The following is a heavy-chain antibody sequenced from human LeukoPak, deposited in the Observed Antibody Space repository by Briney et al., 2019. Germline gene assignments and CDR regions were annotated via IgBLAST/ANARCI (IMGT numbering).Heavy chain of an antibody. CDR3: AKDTYYDSSGYDY. V-gene: IGHV3-23*01. D-gene: IGHD3-22*01. CDR1: GFTFSSYA. J-gene: IGHJ4*02. CDR2: ISGSGGST. Sequence: GGSLRLSCAASGFTFSSYAMSWVRQAPGKGLEWVSAISGSGGSTYYADSVKGRFTISRDNSKNTLYLQMNCLRAEDTAVYYCAKDTYYDSSGYDYWGQGTLVTVSS.